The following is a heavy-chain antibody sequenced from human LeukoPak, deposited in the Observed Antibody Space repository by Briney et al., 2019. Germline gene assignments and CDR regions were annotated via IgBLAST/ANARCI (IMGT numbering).Heavy chain of an antibody. V-gene: IGHV4-34*01. CDR3: ARGYVVPAAMLRFDP. J-gene: IGHJ5*02. D-gene: IGHD2-2*01. CDR1: GGSFSGYY. CDR2: INHSGST. Sequence: SETLSLTCAVYGGSFSGYYWIWIRQPPGKGLEWIGEINHSGSTNYNPSLTSRVTISVDTSKNQFSLKLSSVTAADTAVYYCARGYVVPAAMLRFDPWGQGTLVTVSS.